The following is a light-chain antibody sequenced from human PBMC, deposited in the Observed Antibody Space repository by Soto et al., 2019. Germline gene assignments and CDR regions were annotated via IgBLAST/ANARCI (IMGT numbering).Light chain of an antibody. CDR2: AAS. V-gene: IGKV1-9*01. CDR3: QQLNSYPIT. CDR1: QNISSY. Sequence: DIQMTQSPSSLSASVRDRVTITCRASQNISSYLNWYQQKPGKAPNLLIYAASTLQSGVPSRFSGSGSGTEFTLTISSLQPEDFATYYCQQLNSYPITFGQGTRLEVK. J-gene: IGKJ5*01.